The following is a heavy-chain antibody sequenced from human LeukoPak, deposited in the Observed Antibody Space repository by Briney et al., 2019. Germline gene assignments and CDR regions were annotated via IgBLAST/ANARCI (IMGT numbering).Heavy chain of an antibody. CDR1: GFTFSTYT. D-gene: IGHD1-26*01. V-gene: IGHV3-23*01. CDR3: AKGSGTTYRYNWFDP. CDR2: ISASGDST. Sequence: GGPLRLSCAASGFTFSTYTMTWVRQAPGKGLEWVSAISASGDSTHYADSVKGRFTISRDNSKNTLYLQMKSLRAEDTALYYCAKGSGTTYRYNWFDPWGQGALVTVSS. J-gene: IGHJ5*02.